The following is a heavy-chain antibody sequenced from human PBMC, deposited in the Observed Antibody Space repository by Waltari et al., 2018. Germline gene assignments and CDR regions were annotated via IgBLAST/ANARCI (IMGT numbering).Heavy chain of an antibody. Sequence: QVHLPESGPGLVKPSETLSITCSVSGASLGFSFSRYSWSWIRQPPGNTLEGIGLVDYTGRTTIKPSFGGRLIISVETSKNQFSLTLTSVTAADTAVYYCARDMGDKGLPGYLGRGKLVTVSS. J-gene: IGHJ4*02. CDR2: VDYTGRT. CDR3: ARDMGDKGLPGY. CDR1: GASLGFSFSRYS. D-gene: IGHD3-16*01. V-gene: IGHV4-61*01.